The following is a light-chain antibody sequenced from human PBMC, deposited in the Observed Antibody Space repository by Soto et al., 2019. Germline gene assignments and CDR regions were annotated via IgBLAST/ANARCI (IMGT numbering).Light chain of an antibody. CDR1: RGDVGAFNY. CDR3: ASYSTGDNLYV. CDR2: EVN. V-gene: IGLV2-14*01. Sequence: QSVLSHPASVSWSPGHSITISCTGTRGDVGAFNYVSWYQLRPGKAPKLVIYEVNSRPSGISSRFSGSKSGNTASLSISGLQAEDEGDYYCASYSTGDNLYVFGSGTKVTVL. J-gene: IGLJ1*01.